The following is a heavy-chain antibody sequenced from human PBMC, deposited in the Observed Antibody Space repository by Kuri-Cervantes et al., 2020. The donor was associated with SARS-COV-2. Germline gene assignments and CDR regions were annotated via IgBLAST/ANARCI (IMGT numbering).Heavy chain of an antibody. CDR3: AREEVSYFDY. D-gene: IGHD3-22*01. J-gene: IGHJ4*02. Sequence: GESLKISCAASGFTFSSYAMHWVRQAPGKGLEWVAVISYDGSNKYYADSVKCRFTISRDNSKNTLYLQMNSLRAEDTAVYYCAREEVSYFDYWGQGTLVTDSS. CDR1: GFTFSSYA. CDR2: ISYDGSNK. V-gene: IGHV3-30-3*01.